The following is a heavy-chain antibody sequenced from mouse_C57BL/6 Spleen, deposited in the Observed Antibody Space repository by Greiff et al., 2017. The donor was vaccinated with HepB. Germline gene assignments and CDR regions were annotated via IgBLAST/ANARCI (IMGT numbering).Heavy chain of an antibody. V-gene: IGHV1-54*01. CDR2: INPGSGGT. J-gene: IGHJ2*01. D-gene: IGHD2-5*01. CDR1: GYAFTNYL. Sequence: QVQLQQSGAELVRPGTSVKVSCKASGYAFTNYLIEWVKQRPGQGLEWIGVINPGSGGTNYNEKFKGKATLTADKSSSTAYMQLGSLTSEDSAVYFCARGNYSNSFDYWGQGTTLTVSS. CDR3: ARGNYSNSFDY.